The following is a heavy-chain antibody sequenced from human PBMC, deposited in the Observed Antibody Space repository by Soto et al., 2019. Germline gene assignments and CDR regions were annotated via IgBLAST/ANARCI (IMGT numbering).Heavy chain of an antibody. CDR1: GGSISSSSYY. CDR3: ARRTTGVLGY. J-gene: IGHJ4*02. CDR2: IYYSGST. Sequence: SETLSLTCTVSGGSISSSSYYWGWIRQPPGKGLEWIGSIYYSGSTYYNPSLKSRVTISVDTSKNQFSLKLSSVTAADTAVYYCARRTTGVLGYWGQGTLVTVSS. D-gene: IGHD1-7*01. V-gene: IGHV4-39*01.